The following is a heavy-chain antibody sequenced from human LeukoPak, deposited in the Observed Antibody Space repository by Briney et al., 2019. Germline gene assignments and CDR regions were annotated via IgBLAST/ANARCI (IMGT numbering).Heavy chain of an antibody. CDR3: AKDLRGIAARLFDY. D-gene: IGHD6-6*01. CDR2: IRYDGSNK. CDR1: GFTFSSYG. J-gene: IGHJ4*02. Sequence: GGSLRLSCAASGFTFSSYGMHWVRQAPDKGLEWVAFIRYDGSNKYYADSVKGRFTISGDNSKNTLYLQMNSLRAEDTAVYYCAKDLRGIAARLFDYWGQGTLVTVSS. V-gene: IGHV3-30*02.